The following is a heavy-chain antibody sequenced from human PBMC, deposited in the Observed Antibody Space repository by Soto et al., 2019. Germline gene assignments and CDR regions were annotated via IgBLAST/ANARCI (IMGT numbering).Heavy chain of an antibody. Sequence: QVHLVESGGDIVQPGRSLRLSCAASGLTFSSYGMHWVRQAPGKGLEWVAIIWYDGSTEYYADSVKGRFTISRDNSKNIWYLQMSSLRAEDTAVYYCARDLGAAVGTPGWFDPWGQGTVVTVSS. CDR3: ARDLGAAVGTPGWFDP. J-gene: IGHJ5*02. CDR1: GLTFSSYG. D-gene: IGHD6-13*01. V-gene: IGHV3-33*01. CDR2: IWYDGSTE.